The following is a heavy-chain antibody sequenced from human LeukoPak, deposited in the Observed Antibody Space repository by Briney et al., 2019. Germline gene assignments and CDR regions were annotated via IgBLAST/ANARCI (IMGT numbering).Heavy chain of an antibody. CDR3: ARGYGDNSGALDI. V-gene: IGHV4-59*12. J-gene: IGHJ3*02. Sequence: PSETLSLTCTVSGGSISSYYWSWIRQPPGKGLEWIGYIYYSGSTNYNPSLKSRVTISLDRSKNQFSLKLSSVTAADTAVYFCARGYGDNSGALDIWGQGTLVTVSS. CDR1: GGSISSYY. D-gene: IGHD4-23*01. CDR2: IYYSGST.